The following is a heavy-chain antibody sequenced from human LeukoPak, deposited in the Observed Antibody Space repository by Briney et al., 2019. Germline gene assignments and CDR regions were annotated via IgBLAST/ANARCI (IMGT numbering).Heavy chain of an antibody. V-gene: IGHV3-30*03. CDR2: ISYDGSNK. CDR1: GFTFSSYG. D-gene: IGHD6-13*01. Sequence: GGTLRLSCTASGFTFSSYGMNWVRQAPGKGLEWVAVISYDGSNKYYADSVKGRFTISRDNSKNTLYLQMNSLRAEDTAVYYCARGSVSAAAAGLPDDYWGQGTLVTVSS. CDR3: ARGSVSAAAAGLPDDY. J-gene: IGHJ4*02.